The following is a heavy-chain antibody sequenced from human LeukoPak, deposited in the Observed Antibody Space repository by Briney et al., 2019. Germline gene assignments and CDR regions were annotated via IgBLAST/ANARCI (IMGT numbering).Heavy chain of an antibody. CDR2: ISGSGAGT. J-gene: IGHJ6*02. D-gene: IGHD3-9*01. CDR1: GFTFSSFA. Sequence: PGGSLRLSCAASGFTFSSFAMSWVRQAPGKGLEWVSAISGSGAGTYYADSVKGRFTISRDNSKNTLYLQMNSLRAEDTAVYYCAKSYRGVDYDILTGYLNYYYYYGMDVWGQGTTVTVSS. V-gene: IGHV3-23*01. CDR3: AKSYRGVDYDILTGYLNYYYYYGMDV.